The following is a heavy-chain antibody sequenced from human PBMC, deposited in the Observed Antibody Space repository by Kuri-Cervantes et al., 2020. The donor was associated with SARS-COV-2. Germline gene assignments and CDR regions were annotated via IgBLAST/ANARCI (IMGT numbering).Heavy chain of an antibody. J-gene: IGHJ6*03. CDR3: ARDSCSSSSCDSFYDYYYMDV. Sequence: GSLRLSCAVSGYSISSGYYWGWIRQPPGKGLEWIGSIYHSGSTYYNPSLKSRVTISVDTSKNQFSLKLSSATAADTAVYYCARDSCSSSSCDSFYDYYYMDVWGKGTTVTVSS. D-gene: IGHD6-6*01. CDR2: IYHSGST. CDR1: GYSISSGYY. V-gene: IGHV4-38-2*02.